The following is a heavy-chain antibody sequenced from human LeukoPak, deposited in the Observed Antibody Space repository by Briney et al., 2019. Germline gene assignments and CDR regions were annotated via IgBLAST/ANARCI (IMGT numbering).Heavy chain of an antibody. CDR2: INWNGGST. V-gene: IGHV3-20*04. CDR1: GFTFDDYG. D-gene: IGHD3-10*01. Sequence: PGGSLRLSCAASGFTFDDYGMSWVRQAPGKGLEWVSGINWNGGSTGYADSVKGRFTISRDNAKNSLYLQMNSLRAEDTALYYCARGNGLTMVPVDYFDYWGQGTLVTVSS. CDR3: ARGNGLTMVPVDYFDY. J-gene: IGHJ4*02.